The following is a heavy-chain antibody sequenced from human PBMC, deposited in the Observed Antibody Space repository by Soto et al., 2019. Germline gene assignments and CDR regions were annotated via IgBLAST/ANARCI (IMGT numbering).Heavy chain of an antibody. D-gene: IGHD2-2*01. CDR1: GYTFTSYG. J-gene: IGHJ4*02. CDR3: ARDHCSSTSCHRGVDY. V-gene: IGHV1-18*04. CDR2: ISAYNGNT. Sequence: EASVKVSFKASGYTFTSYGISWVRQAPGQGLEWMGWISAYNGNTNYAQKLQGRVTMTTDTSTSTAYMELRSLRSDDTAVYYCARDHCSSTSCHRGVDYWGQGTLVTVSS.